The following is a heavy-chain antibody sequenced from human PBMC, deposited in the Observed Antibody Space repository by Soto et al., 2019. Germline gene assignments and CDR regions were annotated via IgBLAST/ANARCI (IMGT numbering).Heavy chain of an antibody. CDR1: GFPFSSYD. CDR3: ARAAGIVDRGLYAMEG. J-gene: IGHJ6*02. CDR2: MSRNGSTI. V-gene: IGHV3-48*03. Sequence: PGXSLRLSCCASGFPFSSYDMHWVRPAQGKGLEWVSYMSRNGSTIYYADSVKGRLTISRDNAKNSLDLQMNSLRAEDTAVYYGARAAGIVDRGLYAMEGWGQGTTVTVS. D-gene: IGHD3-10*01.